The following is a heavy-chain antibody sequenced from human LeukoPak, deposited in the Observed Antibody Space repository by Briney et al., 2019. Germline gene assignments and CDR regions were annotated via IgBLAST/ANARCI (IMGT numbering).Heavy chain of an antibody. CDR3: ALLTASGYFDN. CDR2: IYSSGST. Sequence: SETLSLTCTVSGDSISRYYWSWIRQPHGKGLEWIGYIYSSGSTNYNPSLKSRVTISVDTSKNQFSLKLSSVTAADTAVYYCALLTASGYFDNWGQGTLVTVSS. CDR1: GDSISRYY. D-gene: IGHD3-9*01. V-gene: IGHV4-59*01. J-gene: IGHJ4*02.